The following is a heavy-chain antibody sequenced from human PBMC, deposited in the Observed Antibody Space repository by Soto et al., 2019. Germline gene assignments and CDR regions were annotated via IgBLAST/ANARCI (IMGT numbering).Heavy chain of an antibody. CDR3: ARLKAYYFDY. Sequence: QLQLQESGPGLVKPSETLSLTCTVSGGSISSSSYYWGWIRQPPGKGLEWIGSIYYSGSTYYNPPLRRRVTISVATSKNQSSLELSSVTAADTAVYYCARLKAYYFDYWGQGTLVTVSS. V-gene: IGHV4-39*01. J-gene: IGHJ4*02. CDR2: IYYSGST. CDR1: GGSISSSSYY.